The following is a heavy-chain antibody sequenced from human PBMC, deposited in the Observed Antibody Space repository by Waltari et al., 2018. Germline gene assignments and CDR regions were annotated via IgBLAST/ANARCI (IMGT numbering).Heavy chain of an antibody. D-gene: IGHD1-26*01. Sequence: QVQLVESGGGVVQPGRSLRLSCAASGFTFSSYSMHWVRPAPGKGLEWVAVISYDGSNKYYADSVKGRFTISRDNSKNTLYLQMNSLRAEDTAVYYCARDLRWEPRGGMDVWGQGTTVTVSS. J-gene: IGHJ6*02. CDR3: ARDLRWEPRGGMDV. CDR2: ISYDGSNK. V-gene: IGHV3-30-3*01. CDR1: GFTFSSYS.